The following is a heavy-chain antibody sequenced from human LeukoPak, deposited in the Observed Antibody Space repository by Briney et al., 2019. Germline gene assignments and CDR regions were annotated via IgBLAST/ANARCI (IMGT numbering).Heavy chain of an antibody. D-gene: IGHD2-15*01. CDR3: AREYEGYCSGGSCFRGTYNWFDP. V-gene: IGHV3-11*04. J-gene: IGHJ5*02. CDR2: ISSSGSTI. CDR1: GFTFSDYY. Sequence: GGSLRLSCAASGFTFSDYYMSWIRQAPGKGLEWVSYISSSGSTIYYADSVKGRFTISRDNSKNTLYLQMNSLRAEDTAVYYCAREYEGYCSGGSCFRGTYNWFDPWGQGTLVTVSS.